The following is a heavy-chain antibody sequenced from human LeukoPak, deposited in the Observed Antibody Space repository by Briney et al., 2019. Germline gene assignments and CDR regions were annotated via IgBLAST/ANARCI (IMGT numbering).Heavy chain of an antibody. D-gene: IGHD1-26*01. CDR2: IWYDASNK. Sequence: QSGGSLTLSCAASGFAFSSFGMHWVRQAPGKGPEWVAVIWYDASNKYYADSVKGRFTISRDNSKNTLYLQMNSLRDDDTAVYYCVRGVGVSRFNYFDPWGQGTLVTVSS. CDR1: GFAFSSFG. J-gene: IGHJ5*02. V-gene: IGHV3-33*01. CDR3: VRGVGVSRFNYFDP.